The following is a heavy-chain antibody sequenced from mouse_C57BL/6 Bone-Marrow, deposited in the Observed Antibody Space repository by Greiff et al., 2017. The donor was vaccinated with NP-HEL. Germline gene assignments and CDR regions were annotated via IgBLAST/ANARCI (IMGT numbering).Heavy chain of an antibody. J-gene: IGHJ4*01. CDR2: IDPNSGGT. CDR1: GYTFTSYW. CDR3: ARSNYDYDVGDYAMDY. D-gene: IGHD2-4*01. Sequence: QVQLQQPGAELVKPGASVKLSCKASGYTFTSYWMHWVKQRPGRGLEWIGRIDPNSGGTKYNEKFKSKATLTVDKPSSTAYMQLSSLTSEYSAVYYCARSNYDYDVGDYAMDYWGQGTSVTVSS. V-gene: IGHV1-72*01.